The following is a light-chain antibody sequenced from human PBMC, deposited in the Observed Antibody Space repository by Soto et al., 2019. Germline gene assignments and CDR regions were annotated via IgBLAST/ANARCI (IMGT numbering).Light chain of an antibody. V-gene: IGKV3-15*01. CDR3: QQYIDWPPYT. CDR2: GAS. J-gene: IGKJ2*01. CDR1: QTVSRS. Sequence: EVVLTQSPATLSVSPGESATLSCRASQTVSRSLAWYQQKPGQASRLLIYGASTRAAGVPGRFSGSGSGTDFTLTISSLQSEDFAVYYCQQYIDWPPYTFGQGTKFQIK.